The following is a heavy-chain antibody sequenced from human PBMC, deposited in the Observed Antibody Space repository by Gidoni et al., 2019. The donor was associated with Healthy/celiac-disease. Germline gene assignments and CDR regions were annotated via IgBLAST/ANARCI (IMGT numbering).Heavy chain of an antibody. J-gene: IGHJ4*02. CDR3: ARAHPYDILTGYFDY. Sequence: QVQLVQSGAEVKKPGAAVKVSCKASGYTFTSYYMHWVRQAPGQGLEWMGIINPSGGSTSYAQKFQGRVTMTRDTSTSTVYMELSSLRSEDTAVYYCARAHPYDILTGYFDYWGQGTLVTVSS. V-gene: IGHV1-46*01. CDR1: GYTFTSYY. CDR2: INPSGGST. D-gene: IGHD3-9*01.